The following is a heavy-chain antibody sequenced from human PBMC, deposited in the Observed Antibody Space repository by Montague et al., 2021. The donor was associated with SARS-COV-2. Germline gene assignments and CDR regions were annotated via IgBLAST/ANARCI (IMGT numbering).Heavy chain of an antibody. J-gene: IGHJ2*01. CDR1: GGSITDINYY. D-gene: IGHD3-22*01. CDR2: IFHSGST. Sequence: SETLSLTCTVSGGSITDINYYWGWIRQPPGKGLKWNGNIFHSGSTYYNPSLMSRVTISVDTSRNEFSLKVNSVTAADTAVYYCGRQGYYDSAGYHWHLDLWGRGMLVTVSS. V-gene: IGHV4-39*01. CDR3: GRQGYYDSAGYHWHLDL.